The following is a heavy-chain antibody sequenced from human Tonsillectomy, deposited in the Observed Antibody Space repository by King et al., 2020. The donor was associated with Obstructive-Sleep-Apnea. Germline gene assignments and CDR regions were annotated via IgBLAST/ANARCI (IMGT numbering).Heavy chain of an antibody. CDR3: HYYMGMRLIDY. CDR2: IYYSGST. J-gene: IGHJ4*02. Sequence: QLQESGPGLVKPSETLSLTCTVSGGSISSSSYYWGWIRQPPGKGLEWIGSIYYSGSTYYNPSLKSRVTISVDTSKNQFSLKLSSMTSADTALYYCHYYMGMRLIDYWGQGTLVTVSS. V-gene: IGHV4-39*07. CDR1: GGSISSSSYY. D-gene: IGHD1-26*01.